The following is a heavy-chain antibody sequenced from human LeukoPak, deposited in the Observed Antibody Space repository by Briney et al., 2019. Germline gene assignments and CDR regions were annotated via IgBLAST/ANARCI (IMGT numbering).Heavy chain of an antibody. CDR1: GFTFSSYS. D-gene: IGHD2-2*03. J-gene: IGHJ3*02. CDR3: ARDRGQKLNGYCSSTSCYVSAFDI. Sequence: GGSLRLSCAASGFTFSSYSMNWVRQAPGKGLEWVSSISSSSSSYIYYADSVKGRFTISRDNAKNSLYLQMNSLRAEDTAVYYCARDRGQKLNGYCSSTSCYVSAFDIWGQGTMVTVSS. V-gene: IGHV3-21*01. CDR2: ISSSSSSYI.